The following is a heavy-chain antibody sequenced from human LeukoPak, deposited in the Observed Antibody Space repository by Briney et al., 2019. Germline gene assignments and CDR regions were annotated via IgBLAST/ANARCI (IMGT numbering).Heavy chain of an antibody. V-gene: IGHV1-46*01. CDR2: TNPSGGST. Sequence: GASVKVSCKASGYTFTSYYMHWVRQAPGQGLEWMGITNPSGGSTSYAQKFQGRVTMTRDTSTSTVYMELSSLRSEDTAVYYCARGHEGFGELGSWFDPWGQGTLVTVSS. J-gene: IGHJ5*02. CDR1: GYTFTSYY. D-gene: IGHD3-10*01. CDR3: ARGHEGFGELGSWFDP.